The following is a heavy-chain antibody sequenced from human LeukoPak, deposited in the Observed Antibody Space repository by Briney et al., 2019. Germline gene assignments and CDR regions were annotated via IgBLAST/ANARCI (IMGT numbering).Heavy chain of an antibody. CDR1: GFLLSVGGMG. Sequence: ESGPTLVKSTQTLTLTCSVSGFLLSVGGMGVGWIRQPPGKAPEWLAVVYWDDEKRYSPSLQTRLTITADISKNQVVLTMTNMDPVDTATYYCARLIVGAARVFDSWGQGTLVTVSS. J-gene: IGHJ4*02. D-gene: IGHD1-26*01. CDR3: ARLIVGAARVFDS. CDR2: VYWDDEK. V-gene: IGHV2-5*02.